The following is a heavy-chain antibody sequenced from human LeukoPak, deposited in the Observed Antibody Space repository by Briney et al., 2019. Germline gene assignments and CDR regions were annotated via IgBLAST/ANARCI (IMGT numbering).Heavy chain of an antibody. J-gene: IGHJ5*02. V-gene: IGHV1-69*06. Sequence: SVKVSCKASGGTFSSYAISWVRQAAGQGLEWMGRIIPIFGTANYAQKFQGRVTITADKSTSTAYMELSSLRSEDTAVYYCARSPLLIAAAGGGWFDPWGQGTLVTVSS. CDR3: ARSPLLIAAAGGGWFDP. CDR1: GGTFSSYA. CDR2: IIPIFGTA. D-gene: IGHD6-13*01.